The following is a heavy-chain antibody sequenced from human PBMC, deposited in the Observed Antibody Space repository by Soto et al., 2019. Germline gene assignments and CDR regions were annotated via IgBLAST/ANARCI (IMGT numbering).Heavy chain of an antibody. CDR1: GYTFTSYD. J-gene: IGHJ4*02. Sequence: QVQLVQSGAEVKKPGASVKVSCKASGYTFTSYDINWVRQATGQGLEWMGWMNPNSGNTGYAQKFQGRVTMTRNTSISTAYMELSSLRSEDTAVYYCVRGRVPAAMSEFDYWGQGTLVTVSS. V-gene: IGHV1-8*01. CDR2: MNPNSGNT. CDR3: VRGRVPAAMSEFDY. D-gene: IGHD2-2*01.